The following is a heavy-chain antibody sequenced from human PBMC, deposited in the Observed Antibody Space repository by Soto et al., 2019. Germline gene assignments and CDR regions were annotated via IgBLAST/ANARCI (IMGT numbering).Heavy chain of an antibody. V-gene: IGHV1-2*04. CDR1: GYTFTGYY. J-gene: IGHJ3*02. CDR3: ARGNCSSTSCLEYDAFDI. CDR2: NKPNSGGT. Sequence: VKVSCKASGYTFTGYYMHWVRQAPGQGLEWMGWNKPNSGGTNYAQKFQGWVTMTRDTSISTAYMELSRLRSDDTAVYYCARGNCSSTSCLEYDAFDIWGQGTMVTVSS. D-gene: IGHD2-2*01.